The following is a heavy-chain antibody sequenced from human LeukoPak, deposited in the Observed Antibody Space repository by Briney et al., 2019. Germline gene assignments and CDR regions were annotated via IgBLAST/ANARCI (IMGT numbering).Heavy chain of an antibody. Sequence: SETLSLTCTVSGGSISSYYWSWIRQPPGKGLEWIGYIYYSGSTNYNPSLKSRVTISVDTSKNQFSLKLSSVTAADTAVYYCARHLPGYSSGWLSYFDYWGQGTLVTVSS. CDR2: IYYSGST. CDR3: ARHLPGYSSGWLSYFDY. D-gene: IGHD6-19*01. V-gene: IGHV4-59*08. J-gene: IGHJ4*02. CDR1: GGSISSYY.